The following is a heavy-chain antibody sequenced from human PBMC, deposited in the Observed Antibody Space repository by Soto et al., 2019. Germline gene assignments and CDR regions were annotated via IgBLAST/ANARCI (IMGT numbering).Heavy chain of an antibody. J-gene: IGHJ5*02. CDR1: GVSISSGNW. CDR2: IFHDGSG. V-gene: IGHV4-4*02. D-gene: IGHD2-2*01. Sequence: PSETLSLTCAVSGVSISSGNWWTWVRQTPQRGLEYIGEIFHDGSGNYYPSFERRVAISVDASKNQFSLKLSSVTAADTAVYYCARGGLVVVPAARRGRNWFDPWGQGTLVTVSS. CDR3: ARGGLVVVPAARRGRNWFDP.